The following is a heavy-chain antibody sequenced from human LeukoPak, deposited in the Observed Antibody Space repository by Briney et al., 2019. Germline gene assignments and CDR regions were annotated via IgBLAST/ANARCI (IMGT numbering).Heavy chain of an antibody. CDR2: ITGSGALT. Sequence: GGSLRLSCAASGFTLSNYAMTWVRQAPGKGLEWVSSITGSGALTYYADSVKGRFTISKDNAMDTLFLQMNSLRADDTAVYYCAKGNKDYYDSSGYYLVFDYWGQGALVTVSS. CDR1: GFTLSNYA. D-gene: IGHD3-22*01. CDR3: AKGNKDYYDSSGYYLVFDY. J-gene: IGHJ4*02. V-gene: IGHV3-23*01.